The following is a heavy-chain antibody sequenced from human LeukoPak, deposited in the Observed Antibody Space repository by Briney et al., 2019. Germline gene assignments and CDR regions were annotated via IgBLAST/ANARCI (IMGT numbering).Heavy chain of an antibody. V-gene: IGHV3-15*01. CDR2: IKSKTDGGTT. CDR3: TTDYSSGWYSGPSDY. Sequence: GGSLRLSCAASGFTFSNAWMSWVRQAPGKGLEWVGRIKSKTDGGTTDYAAPVKGRFTISRDDSKNTLYLQMNSLKTEDTAVYYCTTDYSSGWYSGPSDYWGQGTLVTVSS. J-gene: IGHJ4*02. D-gene: IGHD6-19*01. CDR1: GFTFSNAW.